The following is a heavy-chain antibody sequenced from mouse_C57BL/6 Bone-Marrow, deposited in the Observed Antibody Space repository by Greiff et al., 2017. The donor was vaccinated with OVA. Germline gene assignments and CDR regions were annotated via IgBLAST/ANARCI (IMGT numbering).Heavy chain of an antibody. CDR2: INPNNGGT. Sequence: EVQLQQSGPELVKPGASVKISCKASGYTFTDYYMNWVKQSHGKSLEWIGDINPNNGGTSYNQKLKGKATLTVDKSSSSAYMELRSLTSEDSAVYYCARIYPDAMDYWGQGTSVTVSS. CDR1: GYTFTDYY. CDR3: ARIYPDAMDY. V-gene: IGHV1-26*01. D-gene: IGHD2-1*01. J-gene: IGHJ4*01.